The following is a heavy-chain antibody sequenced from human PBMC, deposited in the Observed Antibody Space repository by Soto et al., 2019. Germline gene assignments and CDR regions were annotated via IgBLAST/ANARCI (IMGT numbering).Heavy chain of an antibody. CDR3: ARDDGSSVLGGFYGMDV. CDR1: GFTFSSYG. CDR2: IWYDGSNK. V-gene: IGHV3-33*08. J-gene: IGHJ6*02. Sequence: PGGSLRLSCAASGFTFSSYGMHWVRQAPGKGLEWVAVIWYDGSNKYYADSVKGRFTISRDNSKNTLYLQMNSLRAEDTAVYYCARDDGSSVLGGFYGMDVWGQGTTVTVSS. D-gene: IGHD3-16*01.